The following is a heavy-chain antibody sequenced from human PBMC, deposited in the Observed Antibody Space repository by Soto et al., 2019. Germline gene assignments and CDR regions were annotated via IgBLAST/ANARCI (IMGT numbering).Heavy chain of an antibody. CDR1: GFTFSSYG. CDR2: IWYDGSNK. V-gene: IGHV3-33*01. J-gene: IGHJ4*02. D-gene: IGHD3-22*01. Sequence: QVQLVESGGGVVPPGRSLRLSCAASGFTFSSYGMHGVRQAPGKGLEWVAVIWYDGSNKYYADSVKGRFTISRDDSKNTVYLQMNSLRAEDTAVYYCARAQDAYYDSSGYPVGYWGQGTLVTVSS. CDR3: ARAQDAYYDSSGYPVGY.